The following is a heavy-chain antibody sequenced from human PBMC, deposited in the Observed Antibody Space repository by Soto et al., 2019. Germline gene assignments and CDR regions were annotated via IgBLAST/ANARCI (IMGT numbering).Heavy chain of an antibody. Sequence: PSETLSLTCTVSGGSISSGDYYWSWIRQPPGKGLEWIGYIYYSGSTYYNPSLKSRVTISVDTSKNQFSLKLSSVTAADTAVYYCARDSPEPRFISSGYLGYYGMDVWGQGTTVTVSS. CDR1: GGSISSGDYY. J-gene: IGHJ6*02. CDR3: ARDSPEPRFISSGYLGYYGMDV. CDR2: IYYSGST. V-gene: IGHV4-30-4*01. D-gene: IGHD3-22*01.